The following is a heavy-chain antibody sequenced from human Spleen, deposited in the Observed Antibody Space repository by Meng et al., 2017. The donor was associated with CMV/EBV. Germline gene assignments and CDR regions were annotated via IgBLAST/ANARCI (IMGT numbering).Heavy chain of an antibody. V-gene: IGHV2-5*02. Sequence: CTFSGFSLSSSGVGVGWIRQPPGKALDWHALIYWDDDKRYRPSLRSRLTITKDTSKNQVVLTMTNMDPVDTATYYCASLYGATSYFDYWGQGTLVTVSS. CDR3: ASLYGATSYFDY. CDR2: IYWDDDK. J-gene: IGHJ4*02. CDR1: GFSLSSSGVG. D-gene: IGHD4/OR15-4a*01.